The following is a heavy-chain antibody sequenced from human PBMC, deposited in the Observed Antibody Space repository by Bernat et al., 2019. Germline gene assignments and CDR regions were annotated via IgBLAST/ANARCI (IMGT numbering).Heavy chain of an antibody. D-gene: IGHD3-22*01. CDR1: GGSISSGGYY. Sequence: QVQLQESGPGLVKPSQTLSLTCTVSGGSISSGGYYWSWIRQHPGKGLEWIGYIYYSGSTYYNPSLKSRVTISVDTSKNQFSLKLSSVTAADTAMYYCARYYYDSSGYYYAEYFQHWGQGTLVTVSS. J-gene: IGHJ1*01. CDR2: IYYSGST. CDR3: ARYYYDSSGYYYAEYFQH. V-gene: IGHV4-31*03.